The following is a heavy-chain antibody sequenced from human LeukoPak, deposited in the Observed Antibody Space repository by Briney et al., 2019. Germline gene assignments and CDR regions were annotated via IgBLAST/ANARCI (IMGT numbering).Heavy chain of an antibody. CDR3: ASEYGGSNH. Sequence: ASVKVSCKASGYTFTSYYMHWVRQAPGQGLEWMGIINPSGGSTSYAQKFQGRVTMTRNTSISTAYMELSSLRSEDTAVYYCASEYGGSNHWGQGTLVTVSS. CDR1: GYTFTSYY. CDR2: INPSGGST. V-gene: IGHV1-46*01. D-gene: IGHD5-12*01. J-gene: IGHJ5*02.